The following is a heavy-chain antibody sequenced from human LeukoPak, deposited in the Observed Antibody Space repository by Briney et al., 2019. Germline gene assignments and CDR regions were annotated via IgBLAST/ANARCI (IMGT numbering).Heavy chain of an antibody. CDR3: AKGGEWEPVDY. D-gene: IGHD1-26*01. J-gene: IGHJ4*02. Sequence: GGSLRLSCAASGFTFNDYYMSWIRQAPGKGLEWLSYINIGGTNTHYADSVKGRFTISRDNAKNTLYLQMNSLRAEDTAVYYCAKGGEWEPVDYWGQGTLVTVSS. V-gene: IGHV3-11*01. CDR2: INIGGTNT. CDR1: GFTFNDYY.